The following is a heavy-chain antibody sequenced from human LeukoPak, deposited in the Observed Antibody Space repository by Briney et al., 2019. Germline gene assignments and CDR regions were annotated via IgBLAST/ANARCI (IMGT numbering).Heavy chain of an antibody. CDR2: ISYDGSDK. CDR3: AKDPRRYSRTGGYFDY. V-gene: IGHV3-30*18. Sequence: GSLRLSCAASRFTFSNYVMYWVRQAPGKGLEWVAVISYDGSDKYYADSVKGRFTISRDNSKNTLYLQMNSLRAEDTAVYYCAKDPRRYSRTGGYFDYWGQGTLVTVSS. J-gene: IGHJ4*02. CDR1: RFTFSNYV. D-gene: IGHD6-13*01.